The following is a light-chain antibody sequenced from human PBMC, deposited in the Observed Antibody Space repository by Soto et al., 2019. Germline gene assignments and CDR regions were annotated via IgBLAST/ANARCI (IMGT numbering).Light chain of an antibody. J-gene: IGKJ2*01. Sequence: EIVLTQSPGTLSLSPGERATLSCRASQSVSSRYLAWYQQKPGQAPRLLIYGASSRATGIPDRFSGSGSGTDFTLTISRLEPEDFAVYYGRQYGSAPPYTCGQGTKLEIK. CDR1: QSVSSRY. CDR2: GAS. V-gene: IGKV3-20*01. CDR3: RQYGSAPPYT.